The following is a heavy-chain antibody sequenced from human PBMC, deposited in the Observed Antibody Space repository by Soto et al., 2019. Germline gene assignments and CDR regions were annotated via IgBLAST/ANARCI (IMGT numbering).Heavy chain of an antibody. CDR2: ISAYNGNT. V-gene: IGHV1-18*01. Sequence: ASVKVSCKASGYTFTSYGISWVRQAPGQGLGWMGWISAYNGNTNYAQKLQGRVTMTTDTSTSTAYMELRSLRSDDTAVYYCARSRLGRIAVSGNRPGTLYYWGQGTLVPVSS. CDR1: GYTFTSYG. CDR3: ARSRLGRIAVSGNRPGTLYY. D-gene: IGHD6-19*01. J-gene: IGHJ4*02.